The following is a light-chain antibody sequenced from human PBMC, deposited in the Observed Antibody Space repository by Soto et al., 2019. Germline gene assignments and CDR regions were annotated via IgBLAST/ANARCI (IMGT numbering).Light chain of an antibody. CDR3: QQYTNTNNPWM. CDR2: DAS. Sequence: GDRVTITCRASQTLTTWMAWYQQKPGTAPKLLVHDASTLQSGVATRFSVSGSGTEFTLTLIGLQPEESASYYCQQYTNTNNPWMFGQGTKVDIK. CDR1: QTLTTW. V-gene: IGKV1-5*01. J-gene: IGKJ1*01.